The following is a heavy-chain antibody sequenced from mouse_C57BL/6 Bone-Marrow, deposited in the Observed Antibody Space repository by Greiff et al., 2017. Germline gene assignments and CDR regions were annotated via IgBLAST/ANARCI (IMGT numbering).Heavy chain of an antibody. J-gene: IGHJ1*03. Sequence: SGAELVRPGASVKLSCTASGFNIKDDYMHWVKQRPEQGLEWIGWIDPENGDTEYASKFQGKATITADTSSNTAYLQLSSLTSEDTAVYYCTERYFDVWGTGTTVTVSS. CDR3: TERYFDV. CDR1: GFNIKDDY. CDR2: IDPENGDT. V-gene: IGHV14-4*01.